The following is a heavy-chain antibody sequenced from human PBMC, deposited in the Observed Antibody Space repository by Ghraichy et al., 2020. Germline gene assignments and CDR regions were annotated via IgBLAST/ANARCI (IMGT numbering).Heavy chain of an antibody. CDR3: AKGPYCSGGGCKAAGFD. D-gene: IGHD2-15*01. Sequence: GGSLRLSCAASGFTFSSYGMYWVRQLPGKGLEWVADILYDVSNKYYANSVKGRFTISRDNSKNTLYLQMNSLRAKDTAVYYCAKGPYCSGGGCKAAGFDSGHGTLVTDPS. J-gene: IGHJ4*01. V-gene: IGHV3-30*18. CDR2: ILYDVSNK. CDR1: GFTFSSYG.